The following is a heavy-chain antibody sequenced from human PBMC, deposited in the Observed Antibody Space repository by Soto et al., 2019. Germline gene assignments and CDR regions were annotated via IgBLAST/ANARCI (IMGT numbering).Heavy chain of an antibody. Sequence: GGSLRLSCAASGFTFSDYYMSWIRQAPGKGLEWVSYISSSGSTIYYADSVKGRFTISRDNAKNSLYLQMNSLRAEDTAVYYCASCTIFGVVTYVDVWGKGTTVTVSS. CDR2: ISSSGSTI. D-gene: IGHD3-3*01. V-gene: IGHV3-11*01. CDR3: ASCTIFGVVTYVDV. J-gene: IGHJ6*03. CDR1: GFTFSDYY.